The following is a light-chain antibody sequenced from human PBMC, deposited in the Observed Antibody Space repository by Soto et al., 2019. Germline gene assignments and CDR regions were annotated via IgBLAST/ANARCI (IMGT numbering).Light chain of an antibody. Sequence: QSVLTQPASLSGSPGQSITLSCTGTGSDIGSYDLVSWYQHLPGEAPKLIIYEGTKRPSGVSHRFSGSKSGYTASLSISGLQADDAADYFCSSYAGRSTWVFGGGTKLTVL. CDR2: EGT. CDR3: SSYAGRSTWV. V-gene: IGLV2-23*01. CDR1: GSDIGSYDL. J-gene: IGLJ3*02.